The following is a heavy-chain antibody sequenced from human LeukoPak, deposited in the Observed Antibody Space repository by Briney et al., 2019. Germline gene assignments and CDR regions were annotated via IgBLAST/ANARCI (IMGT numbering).Heavy chain of an antibody. J-gene: IGHJ6*02. V-gene: IGHV4-31*03. D-gene: IGHD5-18*01. CDR2: IYYSGST. CDR3: ARVPVDTAMVEYYYYGMDV. CDR1: GGSISSGGYY. Sequence: PSETLSLTCTVSGGSISSGGYYWSWIRQHPGKGLEWIVYIYYSGSTYYNPSLKSRVTISVDTSKNQFSLKLSSVTAADTAVYYCARVPVDTAMVEYYYYGMDVWGQGTTVTVSS.